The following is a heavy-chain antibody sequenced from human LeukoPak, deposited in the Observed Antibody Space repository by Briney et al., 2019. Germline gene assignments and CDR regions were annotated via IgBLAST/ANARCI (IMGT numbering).Heavy chain of an antibody. Sequence: GGSLRLSCAASGFTFSGYAMSWVRQAPGKGLEWVSAISGSGGSTYYADSVKGRFTISRDSSKNTLYLQMNSLRAEDTAVYYCAKDIVVVPAAQADAFDIWGQGTMVTVSS. CDR2: ISGSGGST. J-gene: IGHJ3*02. CDR3: AKDIVVVPAAQADAFDI. V-gene: IGHV3-23*01. D-gene: IGHD2-2*01. CDR1: GFTFSGYA.